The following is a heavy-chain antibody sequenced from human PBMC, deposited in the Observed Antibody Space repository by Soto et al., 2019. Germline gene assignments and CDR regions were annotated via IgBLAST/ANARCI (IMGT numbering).Heavy chain of an antibody. CDR1: GGSFSDYY. V-gene: IGHV4-34*01. CDR3: ARGMDTAKTGY. Sequence: SETLSLTCAVYGGSFSDYYWSWIRQPPGKGLEWIGEIHPSGSTNYNPSLKSRVTISVDTSKNQFSLKLSSVTAADTAVYYCARGMDTAKTGYWGQGTLVTVSS. CDR2: IHPSGST. J-gene: IGHJ4*02. D-gene: IGHD5-18*01.